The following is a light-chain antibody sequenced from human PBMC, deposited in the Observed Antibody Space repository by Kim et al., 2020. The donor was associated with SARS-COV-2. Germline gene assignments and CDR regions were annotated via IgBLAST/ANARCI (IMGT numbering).Light chain of an antibody. V-gene: IGLV3-1*01. CDR3: QAWDSSTHVI. J-gene: IGLJ2*01. CDR1: KLGDKY. CDR2: QDS. Sequence: YELTQPPSVSVSPGQTASITCSGDKLGDKYACWYQQKPGQSPVLVIYQDSKRPSGIPERFSGSNSGNTATLTISGTQAMDEADYYCQAWDSSTHVIFGGGTQLTVL.